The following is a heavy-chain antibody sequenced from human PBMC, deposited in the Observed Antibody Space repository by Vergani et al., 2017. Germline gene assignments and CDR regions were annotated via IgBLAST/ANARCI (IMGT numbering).Heavy chain of an antibody. Sequence: EVQLVESGGGLVQPGGSLRLSCAASGFTVSSNYMSWVRQAPGKGLEWVSVIYSGGSTYYADSVKGRFTISRHISKNTLYLQMNSLRAEDTAVYYCASAGPLAAAVYYYYGMDVWGQGTTVTVSS. D-gene: IGHD6-13*01. V-gene: IGHV3-53*04. J-gene: IGHJ6*02. CDR2: IYSGGST. CDR3: ASAGPLAAAVYYYYGMDV. CDR1: GFTVSSNY.